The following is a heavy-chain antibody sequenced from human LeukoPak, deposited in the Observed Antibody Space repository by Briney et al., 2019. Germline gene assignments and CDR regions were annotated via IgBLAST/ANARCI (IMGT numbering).Heavy chain of an antibody. CDR1: GGSVSSGSYY. V-gene: IGHV4-61*01. Sequence: PSETLSLTCTVSGGSVSSGSYYWSWIRQPPGKGLEWIGYIYYSGSTNYNPSLKSRVTISVDTSKNQFSLKLSSVTAADTAVYYCASVPRKYCSSTSCYLFGRPYYGMDVWGQGTTVTVSS. D-gene: IGHD2-2*01. CDR3: ASVPRKYCSSTSCYLFGRPYYGMDV. CDR2: IYYSGST. J-gene: IGHJ6*02.